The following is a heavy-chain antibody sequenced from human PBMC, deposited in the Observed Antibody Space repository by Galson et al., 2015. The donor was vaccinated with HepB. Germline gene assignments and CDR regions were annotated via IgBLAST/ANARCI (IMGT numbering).Heavy chain of an antibody. CDR3: ARGLSYGSGSYSPDDF. J-gene: IGHJ4*02. CDR1: GFTFSSYA. CDR2: INTNGGTT. Sequence: SLRVSCAASGFTFSSYAMHWVRQAPGKGLECVSAINTNGGTTYYANSVKGRFTISRDNSKNTLYLQMGSLKAEDMAVYYCARGLSYGSGSYSPDDFWGQGTLVTVSS. D-gene: IGHD3-10*01. V-gene: IGHV3-64*01.